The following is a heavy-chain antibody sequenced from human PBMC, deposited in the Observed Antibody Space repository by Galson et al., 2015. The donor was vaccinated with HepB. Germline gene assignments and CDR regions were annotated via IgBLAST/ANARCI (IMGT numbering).Heavy chain of an antibody. CDR1: GFTFSSYW. CDR3: ARATYYYDSSGYDNWFDP. CDR2: INSDGSST. D-gene: IGHD3-22*01. Sequence: SLRLSCAASGFTFSSYWMHWVRQAPGKGLVWVSRINSDGSSTSYADSVKGRFTISRDNAENTLYLQMNSLRAEDTAVYYCARATYYYDSSGYDNWFDPWGQGTLVTVSS. J-gene: IGHJ5*02. V-gene: IGHV3-74*01.